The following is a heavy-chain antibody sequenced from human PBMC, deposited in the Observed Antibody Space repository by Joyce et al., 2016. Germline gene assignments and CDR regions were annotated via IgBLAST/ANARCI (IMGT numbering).Heavy chain of an antibody. CDR1: GFTLSNYN. Sequence: EEQLVESGGGLVKPGESLRLSCFASGFTLSNYNMNWVRQAPGKGLEWLSSIRLTNTYLNYADSLQGRFTISRDNAKNSLFLQMDSLRVEDTAVYYCARFSGSHFYYGMDIWGQGTSVTVSS. CDR2: IRLTNTYL. CDR3: ARFSGSHFYYGMDI. D-gene: IGHD6-19*01. J-gene: IGHJ6*02. V-gene: IGHV3-21*01.